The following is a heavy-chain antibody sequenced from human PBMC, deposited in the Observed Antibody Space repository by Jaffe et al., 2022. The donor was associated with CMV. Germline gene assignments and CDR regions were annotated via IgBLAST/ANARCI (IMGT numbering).Heavy chain of an antibody. J-gene: IGHJ4*02. CDR3: ARGTVDYYDSSGYYLDY. V-gene: IGHV1-8*01. Sequence: QVQLVQSGAEVKKPGASVKVSCKASGYTFTSYDINWVRQATGQGLEWMGWMNPNSGNTGYAQKFQGRVTMTRNTSISTAYMELSSLRSEDTAVYYCARGTVDYYDSSGYYLDYWGQGTLVTVSS. CDR1: GYTFTSYD. CDR2: MNPNSGNT. D-gene: IGHD3-22*01.